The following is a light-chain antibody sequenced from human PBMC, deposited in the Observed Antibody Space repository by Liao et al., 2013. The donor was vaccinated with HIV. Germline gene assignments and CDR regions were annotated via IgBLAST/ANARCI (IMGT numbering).Light chain of an antibody. CDR1: NLGDKH. CDR2: QDV. V-gene: IGLV3-1*01. Sequence: SYALTQTPSVSVSPGQTATISCSGQNLGDKHASWYQQKPGQSPVLVIYQDVKRPSGIPERFSGSNSGDTATLTISGTQAADEADYYCQVWDSSSDSYVFGTGTKVTVL. J-gene: IGLJ1*01. CDR3: QVWDSSSDSYV.